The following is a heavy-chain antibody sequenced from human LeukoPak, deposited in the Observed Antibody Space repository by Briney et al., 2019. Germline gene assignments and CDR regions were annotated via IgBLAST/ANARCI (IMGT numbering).Heavy chain of an antibody. CDR1: GGTFSSYA. CDR2: INPNSGGT. CDR3: ASLSQSAFDI. J-gene: IGHJ3*02. D-gene: IGHD2/OR15-2a*01. V-gene: IGHV1-2*02. Sequence: ASVKVSCKASGGTFSSYAISWVRQAPGQGLEWMGWINPNSGGTNYAQKFQGRVTMTRDTSISTAYMELSRLRSDDTAVYYCASLSQSAFDIWGQGTMVTVSS.